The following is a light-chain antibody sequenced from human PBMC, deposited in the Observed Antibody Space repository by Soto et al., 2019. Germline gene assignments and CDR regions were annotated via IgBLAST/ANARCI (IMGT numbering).Light chain of an antibody. CDR2: DAS. Sequence: EIVLTQSPATLSLSPGERATLSCRASQSVSSFLAWYQQKPGQAPRLLMYDASNRATGIPARFSGSGSGTDFTLTISSREPEDFAVYYCQQRSNWPLAFGGGTKVEIK. CDR1: QSVSSF. J-gene: IGKJ4*01. V-gene: IGKV3-11*01. CDR3: QQRSNWPLA.